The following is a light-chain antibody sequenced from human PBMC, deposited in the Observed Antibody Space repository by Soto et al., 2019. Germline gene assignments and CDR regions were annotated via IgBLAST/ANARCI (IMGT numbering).Light chain of an antibody. CDR3: SSYSSSGTLYV. CDR1: SSDVGAYNY. CDR2: DVS. Sequence: QSALTQPASVSRSPGQSITISCTGTSSDVGAYNYVSWYQQHPCKAPKLMIYDVSNRPSGVSNRFSGSKSGNTASLTISGLQAEDEAEYYCSSYSSSGTLYVFGTGTKVTVL. J-gene: IGLJ1*01. V-gene: IGLV2-14*01.